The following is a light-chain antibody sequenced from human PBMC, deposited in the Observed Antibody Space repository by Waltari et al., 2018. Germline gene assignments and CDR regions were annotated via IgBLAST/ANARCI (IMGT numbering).Light chain of an antibody. CDR2: DVR. V-gene: IGLV2-14*01. J-gene: IGLJ2*01. CDR3: SSQSSNDVVL. CDR1: SISVGVYNS. Sequence: QSAPTQPASVSGSPGPSLTIFCAGTSISVGVYNSSPWYQEHSGQAPRVIIYDVRERPSGVSDRFSGSKSGNTASLTISGLQAEDEADYYCSSQSSNDVVLFGGGTKLTVL.